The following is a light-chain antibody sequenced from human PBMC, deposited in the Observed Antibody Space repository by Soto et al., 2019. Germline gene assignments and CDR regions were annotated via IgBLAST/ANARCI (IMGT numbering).Light chain of an antibody. CDR2: AAS. CDR3: QQGNSAPLT. Sequence: DIQMTQSPSSLSASVGDRVTITCRASQTISRNLNWYQQKPGKAPDLLIFAASNLQSGVPSRFSGSGSGADFTLTISSMQPEDFATYYCQQGNSAPLTLGGGTKVDIK. J-gene: IGKJ4*01. V-gene: IGKV1-39*01. CDR1: QTISRN.